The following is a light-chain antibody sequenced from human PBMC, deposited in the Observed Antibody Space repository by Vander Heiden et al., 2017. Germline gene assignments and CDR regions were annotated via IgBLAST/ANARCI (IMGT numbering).Light chain of an antibody. J-gene: IGKJ2*01. CDR3: QQSYSTPPYT. V-gene: IGKV1-39*01. Sequence: DIQMTQSPSSLPASVGDRVTITCRASQSISRYLNWYQQKPGKAPKLLIYAASSLQSGVPSRFSGSGSGTDFTLTISSLQPEDFATYYCQQSYSTPPYTFGQGTKLEIK. CDR1: QSISRY. CDR2: AAS.